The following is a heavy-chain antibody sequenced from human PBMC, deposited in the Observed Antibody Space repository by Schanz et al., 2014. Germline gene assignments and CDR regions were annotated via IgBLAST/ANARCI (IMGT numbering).Heavy chain of an antibody. D-gene: IGHD1-26*01. CDR2: ISYDGSTK. CDR3: ARDSGSHYWVDY. Sequence: VQLVDSGGGLVQPGGSLRLSCAASGFTVSNSYIHWVRQAPGKGLEWVAVISYDGSTKYYADSVRGRFTISRDNAKNSLYLQMNSLRAEDTAVYYCARDSGSHYWVDYWGQGTLVTVSS. J-gene: IGHJ4*02. V-gene: IGHV3-30*03. CDR1: GFTVSNSY.